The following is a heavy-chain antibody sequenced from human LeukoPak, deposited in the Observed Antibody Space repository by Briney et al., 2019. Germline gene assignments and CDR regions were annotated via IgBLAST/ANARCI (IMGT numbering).Heavy chain of an antibody. V-gene: IGHV4-39*01. Sequence: SETLSLTCTVSGGSISSSSYYWGWIRQPPGKGLEWIGSIYYSGSTYYNPSLKSRVTISVDTSKNQFSLKLSSVTAADTAVYYCARGADRKNHSGSYDDADFDYWGQGTLVTVSS. CDR1: GGSISSSSYY. CDR3: ARGADRKNHSGSYDDADFDY. D-gene: IGHD1-26*01. CDR2: IYYSGST. J-gene: IGHJ4*02.